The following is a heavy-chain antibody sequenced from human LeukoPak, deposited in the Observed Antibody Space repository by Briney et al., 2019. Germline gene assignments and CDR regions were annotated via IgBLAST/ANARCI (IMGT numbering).Heavy chain of an antibody. CDR3: ARMVPATVAPFTFDY. J-gene: IGHJ4*02. D-gene: IGHD2-2*01. CDR2: INHSGST. CDR1: GGSISGYY. V-gene: IGHV4-34*01. Sequence: PSETLSLTCTVSGGSISGYYWGWIRQPPGKGLEWIGEINHSGSTNYNPSLKSRVTISVDTSKNQFSLKLSSVTAADTAVYYCARMVPATVAPFTFDYWGQGTLVTVSS.